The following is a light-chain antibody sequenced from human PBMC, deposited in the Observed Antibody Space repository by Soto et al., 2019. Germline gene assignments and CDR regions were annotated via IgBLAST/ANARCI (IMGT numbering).Light chain of an antibody. V-gene: IGLV1-40*01. CDR1: SSNIGAGYD. CDR2: GNS. J-gene: IGLJ3*02. CDR3: QSYDSSLSGWV. Sequence: QSVLTQPPLVSGAPGQRVTISCTGSSSNIGAGYDVHWYQQLPGTAPKLLIYGNSNRPSGVPDRFSGSKSGTSASLAITGLRAEDEADYYCQSYDSSLSGWVFGGGTKLTVL.